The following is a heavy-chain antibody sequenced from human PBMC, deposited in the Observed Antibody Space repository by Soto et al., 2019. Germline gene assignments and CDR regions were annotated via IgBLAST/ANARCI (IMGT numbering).Heavy chain of an antibody. Sequence: GESLKISCKGSGYSFAGYWITWMRQKPGKGLEWMGRIDPSDSQTYYSPSFRGHVTISVTKSITTVFLQWSSLRASDTAMYYCARQIYDSDTGPNFQYYFDSWGQGTPVTVSS. CDR3: ARQIYDSDTGPNFQYYFDS. V-gene: IGHV5-10-1*01. CDR2: IDPSDSQT. CDR1: GYSFAGYW. D-gene: IGHD3-22*01. J-gene: IGHJ4*02.